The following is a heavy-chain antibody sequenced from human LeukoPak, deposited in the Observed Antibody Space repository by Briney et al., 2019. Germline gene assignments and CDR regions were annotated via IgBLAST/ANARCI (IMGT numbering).Heavy chain of an antibody. CDR3: AKDPREGQWLVPYFDY. CDR2: ISYDGSNK. J-gene: IGHJ4*02. D-gene: IGHD6-19*01. V-gene: IGHV3-30*18. Sequence: GGSLRLSCAASGFTFSSYGMHWVRQAPGKGLEWVAVISYDGSNKYYVDSVKGRFTISRDNSKNTLYLQMNSLRAEDTAVYYCAKDPREGQWLVPYFDYWGQGTLVTVSS. CDR1: GFTFSSYG.